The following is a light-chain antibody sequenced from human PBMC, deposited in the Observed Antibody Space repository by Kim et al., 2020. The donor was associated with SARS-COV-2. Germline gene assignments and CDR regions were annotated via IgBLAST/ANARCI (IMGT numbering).Light chain of an antibody. V-gene: IGKV3-15*01. CDR1: QSVSGN. J-gene: IGKJ2*01. CDR3: HHYNNWPPET. CDR2: DAS. Sequence: IVMTQTPATLSVSPGERATLSCRASQSVSGNLAWYQQKPGQAPRLLIYDASTRATGIPARFSGSGSGTDFTLTISSLQSEDFAVYYCHHYNNWPPETFGQGTKLEI.